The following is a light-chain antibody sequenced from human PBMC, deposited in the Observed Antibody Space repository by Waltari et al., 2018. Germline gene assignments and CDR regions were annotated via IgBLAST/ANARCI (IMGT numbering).Light chain of an antibody. J-gene: IGLJ2*01. Sequence: QSALTQPASVSGSPGQSITISCTGTSSDVGGYNYVSWYQQHPGKAPKLMIYDVSKRPSWVSNRFSGSKSGNTASLTISGLQAEDEADYYCSSYTRSSTLVFGGGTKLTVL. CDR3: SSYTRSSTLV. CDR1: SSDVGGYNY. V-gene: IGLV2-14*01. CDR2: DVS.